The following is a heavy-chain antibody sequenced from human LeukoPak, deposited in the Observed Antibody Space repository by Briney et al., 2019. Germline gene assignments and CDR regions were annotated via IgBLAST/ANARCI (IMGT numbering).Heavy chain of an antibody. V-gene: IGHV3-74*01. Sequence: GGSLRLSCAASGFAFSTYWMHWVRQAPGKGLVWVSLIKSDGSSTNYADSVKGRLTISRDNAKNTLYLQMNSLRAEDTAVYYCARDVGYQVDYWGQGTLVTVSS. D-gene: IGHD2-15*01. J-gene: IGHJ4*02. CDR2: IKSDGSST. CDR3: ARDVGYQVDY. CDR1: GFAFSTYW.